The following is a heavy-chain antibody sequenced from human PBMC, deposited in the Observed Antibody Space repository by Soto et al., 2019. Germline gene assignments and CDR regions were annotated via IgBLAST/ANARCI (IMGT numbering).Heavy chain of an antibody. CDR2: INQDGSGE. Sequence: EVQLVESGGGLVQPGGSLRLSCAASGFTFNNYWMSWVRQAPGKGLEWVANINQDGSGEYYVDSVKGRFTISRDNANNSQYLQMNSLRAEDTAVYYCARDRVLTGYPNWGQGTLVTVSS. V-gene: IGHV3-7*04. J-gene: IGHJ4*02. CDR1: GFTFNNYW. CDR3: ARDRVLTGYPN. D-gene: IGHD3-9*01.